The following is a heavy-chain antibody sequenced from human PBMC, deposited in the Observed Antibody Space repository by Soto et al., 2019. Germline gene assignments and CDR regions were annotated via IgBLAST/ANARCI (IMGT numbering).Heavy chain of an antibody. V-gene: IGHV4-34*01. CDR1: GGSFSGYY. Sequence: SETLSLTCAVYGGSFSGYYWSWIRQPPGKGLEWIGEINHSGSTNYNPSLKSRVTISVDTSKNQFSLKLSSVTAADTAVYYCARGRRYYGDYYFDYWGQGTLVTVSS. CDR2: INHSGST. J-gene: IGHJ4*02. CDR3: ARGRRYYGDYYFDY. D-gene: IGHD4-17*01.